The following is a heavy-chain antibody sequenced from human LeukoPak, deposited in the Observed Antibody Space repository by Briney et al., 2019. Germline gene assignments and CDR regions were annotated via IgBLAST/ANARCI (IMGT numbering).Heavy chain of an antibody. CDR1: GGSISSGSYY. Sequence: SETLSLTCTVSGGSISSGSYYWSWIRQPPGKGLEWIGEINHSGSTNYNPSLKSRVTISVDTSKNQFSLKLSSVTAADTAVYYCAKGYYYYYYYMDVWGKGTTVTVSS. CDR2: INHSGST. J-gene: IGHJ6*03. CDR3: AKGYYYYYYYMDV. V-gene: IGHV4-39*07.